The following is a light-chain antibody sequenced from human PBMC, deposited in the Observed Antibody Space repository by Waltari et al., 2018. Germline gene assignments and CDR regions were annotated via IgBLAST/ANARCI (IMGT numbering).Light chain of an antibody. Sequence: SYELTQPPSVSVSPGQTARITCSGDDLPKKYAYWYQQKQGHAPVVVNYEDTKRPSGIPERFSGSSSGTMATFTISGAQVEDEADYYCYSTDSSGNHRVFGRGTKLTVL. J-gene: IGLJ3*02. CDR2: EDT. CDR1: DLPKKY. V-gene: IGLV3-10*01. CDR3: YSTDSSGNHRV.